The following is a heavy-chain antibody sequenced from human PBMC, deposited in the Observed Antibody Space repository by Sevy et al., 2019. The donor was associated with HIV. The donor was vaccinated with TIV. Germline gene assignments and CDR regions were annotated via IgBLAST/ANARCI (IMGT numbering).Heavy chain of an antibody. Sequence: GSLRLSRAASGFTFSSYGMHWVRQAPGKGLEWVAVISYDGSNKYYADSVKGRFTISRDNSKNTLYLQMNSLRAEDTAVYYCAKVRHGYGSGSPGADVWGQGTTVTVSS. J-gene: IGHJ6*02. CDR1: GFTFSSYG. V-gene: IGHV3-30*18. D-gene: IGHD3-10*01. CDR3: AKVRHGYGSGSPGADV. CDR2: ISYDGSNK.